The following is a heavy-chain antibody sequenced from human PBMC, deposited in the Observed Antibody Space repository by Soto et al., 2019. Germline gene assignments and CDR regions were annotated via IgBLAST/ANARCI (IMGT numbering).Heavy chain of an antibody. CDR3: ASCGWGSSWYEGGSRLDY. CDR2: IGAAGDT. J-gene: IGHJ4*02. CDR1: GFTFSNYD. V-gene: IGHV3-13*01. Sequence: VQLVESGGGLVQTGGSLRLSCAASGFTFSNYDMHWVRQVTGKGLEWVSAIGAAGDTYYPDSVKGRFTISRENAKNSLYLQMNNLRAEDTAVYYCASCGWGSSWYEGGSRLDYWGQGALVTVSS. D-gene: IGHD6-13*01.